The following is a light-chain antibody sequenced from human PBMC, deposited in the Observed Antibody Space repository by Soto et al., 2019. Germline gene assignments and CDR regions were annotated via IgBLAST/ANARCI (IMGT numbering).Light chain of an antibody. V-gene: IGKV1-6*01. CDR3: LQDYDYPRT. Sequence: AIQMTQSPSSLSASVGDRVTITCRAXXDIRAELGWYQQKPGEAPKLLVYGTSTLQTGVPSRFSGSGSGADFTLTISSLQPEDFATYYCLQDYDYPRTFGQGTKVEIK. J-gene: IGKJ1*01. CDR1: XDIRAE. CDR2: GTS.